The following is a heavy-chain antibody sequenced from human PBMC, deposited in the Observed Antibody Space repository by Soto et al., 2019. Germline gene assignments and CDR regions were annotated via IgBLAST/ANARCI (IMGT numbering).Heavy chain of an antibody. J-gene: IGHJ5*02. V-gene: IGHV3-74*01. D-gene: IGHD2-21*02. Sequence: GGSLRLSCAASGFNFSNHWMHWVRQRPAEGLVWVSRITSDGKSKAYAESVKGRFAISRDNAKNTLYLQMNGLTAEDTAVYYCARESGDWPLNWFDPWGPGTLVTVS. CDR3: ARESGDWPLNWFDP. CDR1: GFNFSNHW. CDR2: ITSDGKSK.